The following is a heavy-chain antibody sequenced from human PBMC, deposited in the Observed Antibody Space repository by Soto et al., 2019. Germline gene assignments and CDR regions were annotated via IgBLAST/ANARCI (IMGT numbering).Heavy chain of an antibody. CDR1: GYTFTSYD. CDR2: MNPNSGNT. D-gene: IGHD3-9*01. J-gene: IGHJ6*03. Sequence: ALVKVSCKASGYTFTSYDINWVRQATGQGLEWMGWMNPNSGNTGYAQKFQGRVTMTRNTSISTAYMELSSLRSEDTAVYYCAGVGYDILTGYYTIYYYYYMDVWGKGTTVTVSS. V-gene: IGHV1-8*01. CDR3: AGVGYDILTGYYTIYYYYYMDV.